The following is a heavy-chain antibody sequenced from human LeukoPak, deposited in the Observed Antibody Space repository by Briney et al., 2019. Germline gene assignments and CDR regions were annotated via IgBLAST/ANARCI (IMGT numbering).Heavy chain of an antibody. Sequence: GGSLRLSCAASGFTFSNAWMSWVRQAPGKGLEWVGRIKSKTDGGTTDYAAPVKGRFTISRDDAKNMLYLQMNSLNTEDTAVYYCTRFPSREHEGIWGQGTMVTVSS. D-gene: IGHD2-21*01. J-gene: IGHJ3*02. CDR1: GFTFSNAW. V-gene: IGHV3-15*01. CDR2: IKSKTDGGTT. CDR3: TRFPSREHEGI.